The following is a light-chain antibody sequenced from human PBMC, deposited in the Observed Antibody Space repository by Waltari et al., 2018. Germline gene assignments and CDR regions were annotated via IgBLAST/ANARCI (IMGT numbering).Light chain of an antibody. J-gene: IGLJ3*02. V-gene: IGLV2-14*01. CDR1: SSDIGGYNY. Sequence: QSALTQPASVSGSPGQSITISCIGTSSDIGGYNYVSWYQQPPGKAPKVMIYDVTKRPTGVSNRFSGYKAGSTASLTISGLQAEDEADYYCSSYTSSNTWVFGGGTKLTVL. CDR2: DVT. CDR3: SSYTSSNTWV.